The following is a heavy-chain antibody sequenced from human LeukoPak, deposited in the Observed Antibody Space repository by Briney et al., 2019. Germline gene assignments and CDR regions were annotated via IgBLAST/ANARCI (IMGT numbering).Heavy chain of an antibody. D-gene: IGHD1-26*01. CDR2: INHSGST. Sequence: KSSETLSLTCAVYGGSFSGYYWSWIRQPPGKGLEWIGEINHSGSTNYNPSLKSRVTISVDTSKNQFSLKLSSVTAADTAVYYCAFYPVGATNLVSPRPRRNNWFDPWGQGTLVTVSS. CDR3: AFYPVGATNLVSPRPRRNNWFDP. V-gene: IGHV4-34*01. J-gene: IGHJ5*02. CDR1: GGSFSGYY.